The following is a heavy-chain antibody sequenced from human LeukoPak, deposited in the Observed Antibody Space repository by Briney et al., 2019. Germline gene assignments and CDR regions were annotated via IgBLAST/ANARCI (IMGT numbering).Heavy chain of an antibody. D-gene: IGHD3-10*02. Sequence: PGGSLRHSCAASGFTFRDYYMGWIRQAPGKGLEWVSYISSSGTGIYYADSVKGRFTIPRDNAKNSLYLQGNSLRAEDTAVYYCARAMWDAFDIWGQGTMVTVSS. CDR1: GFTFRDYY. V-gene: IGHV3-11*01. CDR2: ISSSGTGI. J-gene: IGHJ3*02. CDR3: ARAMWDAFDI.